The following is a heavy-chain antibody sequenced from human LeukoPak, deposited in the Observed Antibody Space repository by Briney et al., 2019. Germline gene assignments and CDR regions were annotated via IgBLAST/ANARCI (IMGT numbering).Heavy chain of an antibody. CDR2: INHSGST. Sequence: PSETLSLTCAVYGGSFSGYDWSWIRQPPGKGLEWVGEINHSGSTNYNPSLKSRVTISVDTSKNQFSLKLSSVTAADTAVYYCARDYGDDVDYWGQGTLVTVSS. D-gene: IGHD4-17*01. V-gene: IGHV4-34*01. J-gene: IGHJ4*02. CDR1: GGSFSGYD. CDR3: ARDYGDDVDY.